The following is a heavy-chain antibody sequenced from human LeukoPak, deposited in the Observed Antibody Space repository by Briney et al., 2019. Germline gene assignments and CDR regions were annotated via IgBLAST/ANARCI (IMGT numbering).Heavy chain of an antibody. J-gene: IGHJ4*02. CDR3: ARLSGTGSYFDY. D-gene: IGHD1-1*01. V-gene: IGHV5-51*01. Sequence: GESLKISCKGSGYSFTKYWIGWVRQMPGKGLEWTALIYPDDSDTRYNPSSQGRVTVSADRSINTAYLQWSSLKALDTAVYYCARLSGTGSYFDYWGQGTLVTGSS. CDR1: GYSFTKYW. CDR2: IYPDDSDT.